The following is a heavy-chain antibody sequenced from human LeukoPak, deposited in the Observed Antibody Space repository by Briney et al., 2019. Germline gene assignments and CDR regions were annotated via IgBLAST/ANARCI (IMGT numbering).Heavy chain of an antibody. Sequence: GGSLRLSCAASGFTFSSYAMHWVRQAPGKGLEWVSVISYDGSNKYYADSVKGRFTISRDNSKNTLYLQVNSLRPEDTAVYYCAKDPSSVWYYFDYWGQGTLVTVSS. J-gene: IGHJ4*02. CDR1: GFTFSSYA. CDR3: AKDPSSVWYYFDY. D-gene: IGHD6-19*01. V-gene: IGHV3-30-3*01. CDR2: ISYDGSNK.